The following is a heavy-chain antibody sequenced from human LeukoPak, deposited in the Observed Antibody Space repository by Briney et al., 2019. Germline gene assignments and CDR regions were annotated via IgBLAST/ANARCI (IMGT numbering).Heavy chain of an antibody. CDR2: IKQDGSEK. V-gene: IGHV3-7*01. CDR3: ASLIPKWGYYFDY. J-gene: IGHJ4*02. CDR1: GFTFTNAW. D-gene: IGHD3-16*01. Sequence: PGGSLRLSCAASGFTFTNAWIRWVRQPPGKGLEWVANIKQDGSEKYYVDSVKGRFTISRDNAKNSLYLQMNSLRAEDTAVYYCASLIPKWGYYFDYWGQGTLVTVSS.